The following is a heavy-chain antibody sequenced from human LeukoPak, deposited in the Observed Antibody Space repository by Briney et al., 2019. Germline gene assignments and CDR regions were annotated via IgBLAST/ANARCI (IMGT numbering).Heavy chain of an antibody. D-gene: IGHD3-22*01. CDR3: AREEFLHEIDSSGYFVY. J-gene: IGHJ4*02. CDR2: VYSSGVG. Sequence: KPSETLSLTCTVSGGSITGYYWNWIRQPAGQGLEWLGRVYSSGVGNYNPSLTSRVTMSVDTSKNQFSLKLTSLTAADTAVYYCAREEFLHEIDSSGYFVYWGQATLVTVSS. V-gene: IGHV4-4*07. CDR1: GGSITGYY.